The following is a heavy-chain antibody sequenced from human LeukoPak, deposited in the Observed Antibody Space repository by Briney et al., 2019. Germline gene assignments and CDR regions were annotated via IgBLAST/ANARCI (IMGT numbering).Heavy chain of an antibody. D-gene: IGHD4-11*01. V-gene: IGHV3-48*01. CDR3: ARAHPGDYSDFQFDY. CDR1: GFTFSSFS. CDR2: ISSTSSTI. J-gene: IGHJ4*02. Sequence: PGGSLRLSCAAPGFTFSSFSMNWVRQAPGKGLEWVPYISSTSSTIYYADSVKGRFTISRDNAKNSLYLQMNSLRAEDTAVYYCARAHPGDYSDFQFDYWGQGTLVTVSS.